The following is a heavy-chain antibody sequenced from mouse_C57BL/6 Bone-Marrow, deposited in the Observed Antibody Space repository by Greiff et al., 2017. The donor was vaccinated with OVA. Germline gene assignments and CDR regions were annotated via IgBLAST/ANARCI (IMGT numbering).Heavy chain of an antibody. CDR2: IDPSDSYT. CDR1: GYTFTSYW. Sequence: VQLKQPGAELVRPGTSVKLSCKASGYTFTSYWMHWVKQRPGQGLEWIGVIDPSDSYTNYNQKFKGKATLTVDTSSSTAYMQLSSLTSEDSAVYYCARGPFEGYWGQGTTLTVSS. V-gene: IGHV1-59*01. CDR3: ARGPFEGY. J-gene: IGHJ2*01.